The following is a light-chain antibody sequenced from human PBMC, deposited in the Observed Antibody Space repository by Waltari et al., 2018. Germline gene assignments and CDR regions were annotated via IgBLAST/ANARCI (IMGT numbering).Light chain of an antibody. V-gene: IGLV2-8*01. CDR1: SSDIGGYNH. CDR3: GSYAGSTGWV. CDR2: EVN. J-gene: IGLJ3*02. Sequence: QSALTQPPSASGSPGQSVTIPCTGTSSDIGGYNHVSWYQQYPGKAPKLMIYEVNKRPSGVPVRFSGSKSGNTASLIVSGLQADDEADYHCGSYAGSTGWVFGGGTKLTVL.